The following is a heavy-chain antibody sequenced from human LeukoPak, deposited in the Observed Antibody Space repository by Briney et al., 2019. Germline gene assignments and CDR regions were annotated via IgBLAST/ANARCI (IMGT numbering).Heavy chain of an antibody. CDR2: ISGSGGST. D-gene: IGHD3-22*01. J-gene: IGHJ4*02. Sequence: GGSLRLSCAASGFTFSSYAMSWVRQAPGKGLEWVSAISGSGGSTYYADSVKGRFTISRDNSKNTLYLQMNSLRAEDTAVYYCARAEKRYDSSGYQEIPDYWGQGTLVTVSS. CDR1: GFTFSSYA. V-gene: IGHV3-23*01. CDR3: ARAEKRYDSSGYQEIPDY.